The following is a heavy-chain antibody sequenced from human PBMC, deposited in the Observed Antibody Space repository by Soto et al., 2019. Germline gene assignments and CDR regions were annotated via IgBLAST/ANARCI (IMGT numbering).Heavy chain of an antibody. CDR2: INPSGGSA. V-gene: IGHV1-46*03. CDR3: AREAYCSGGSCHVDY. CDR1: GYTFTSYY. Sequence: ASVKVSCKASGYTFTSYYMHWVRQAPGQGLEWMGIINPSGGSASYAQKFQGRVTMTRDTSTSTVYMELSSLRSEDTAVYYCAREAYCSGGSCHVDYWGQGTLVTVSS. J-gene: IGHJ4*02. D-gene: IGHD2-15*01.